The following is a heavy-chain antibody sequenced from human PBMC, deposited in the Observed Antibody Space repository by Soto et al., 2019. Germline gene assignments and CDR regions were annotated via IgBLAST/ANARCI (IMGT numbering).Heavy chain of an antibody. J-gene: IGHJ3*02. CDR3: ASKFGELLADAFDI. Sequence: SETLPLTCTVSNASISSRKWWTWVRQTPGKGLEWIGEIYHSGSINHNPSLKSRVTMSLDKSKNQFSLKMTSVTAADTAVYYCASKFGELLADAFDIWGQGTVVTVSS. CDR1: NASISSRKW. V-gene: IGHV4-4*02. D-gene: IGHD3-10*01. CDR2: IYHSGSI.